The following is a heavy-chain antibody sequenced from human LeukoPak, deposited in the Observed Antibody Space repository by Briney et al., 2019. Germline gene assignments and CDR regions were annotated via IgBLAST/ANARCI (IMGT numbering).Heavy chain of an antibody. V-gene: IGHV4-30-4*08. CDR3: ARDPAPGRYYFDY. J-gene: IGHJ4*02. CDR1: GYSITSGYY. CDR2: IYYSGGT. D-gene: IGHD3-10*01. Sequence: SETLSLTCVVSGYSITSGYYWSWIRQPPGKGLGWIGYIYYSGGTYYNPSLKSRVTISVDTSKNQFSLKLSSVTAADTAVYYCARDPAPGRYYFDYWGQGTLVTVSS.